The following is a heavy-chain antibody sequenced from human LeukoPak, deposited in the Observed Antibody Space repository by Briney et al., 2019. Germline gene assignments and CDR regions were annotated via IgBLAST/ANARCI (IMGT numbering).Heavy chain of an antibody. CDR3: TKGTIWLPFDY. Sequence: GGSLRLSCAASGFTFSNYAMSWARQAPGKGLEWVSAISGSGGSTYYADSVKGRFTSSRDNSKNTLYLQMNSLRAEDTAVYYCTKGTIWLPFDYWGQGTLVTVSS. J-gene: IGHJ4*02. D-gene: IGHD5-18*01. V-gene: IGHV3-23*01. CDR1: GFTFSNYA. CDR2: ISGSGGST.